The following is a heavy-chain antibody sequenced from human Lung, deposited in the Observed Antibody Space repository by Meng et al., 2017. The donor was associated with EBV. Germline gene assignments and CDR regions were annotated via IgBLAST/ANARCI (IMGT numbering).Heavy chain of an antibody. J-gene: IGHJ4*02. D-gene: IGHD1-14*01. CDR2: VVYSGTT. V-gene: IGHV4-39*01. CDR3: ARHHHSPTFDY. Sequence: QLWLRDPGPGRGKPSATLACTCSGSGGSISSSSSYWAWIRQPPGEGLEWIGSVVYSGTTYYTSSLKGRVSISVDTSKNQFSLKLSSVTAADTAVYYCARHHHSPTFDYWGQGTLVTVSS. CDR1: GGSISSSSSY.